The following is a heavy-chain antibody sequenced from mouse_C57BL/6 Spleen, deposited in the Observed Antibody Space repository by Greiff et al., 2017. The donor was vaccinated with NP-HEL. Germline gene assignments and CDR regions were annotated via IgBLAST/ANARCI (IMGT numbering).Heavy chain of an antibody. CDR2: ISDGGSYT. J-gene: IGHJ1*03. D-gene: IGHD1-1*01. CDR1: GFTFSSYA. CDR3: ARRITTVAWYFDV. V-gene: IGHV5-4*01. Sequence: EVQGVESGGGLVKPGGSLKLSCAASGFTFSSYAMSWVRQTPEKRLEWVATISDGGSYTYYPDNVKGRFTISRDNAKNNLYLQMSHLKSEDTAMYYCARRITTVAWYFDVWGTGTTVTVSS.